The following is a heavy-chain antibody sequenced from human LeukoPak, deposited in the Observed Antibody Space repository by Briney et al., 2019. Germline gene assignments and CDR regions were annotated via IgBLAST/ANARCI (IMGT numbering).Heavy chain of an antibody. Sequence: ASVKVSCKASVYTFTSYDINWVRQATGQGLAWMGWMNPNSGNTGYAQKFQGRVTMTRSTSISTAYMELSSLRSEDTAVYYCARVSAFGGVIVLVRDAFDIWGQGTMVTVSS. D-gene: IGHD3-16*02. CDR1: VYTFTSYD. J-gene: IGHJ3*02. V-gene: IGHV1-8*01. CDR3: ARVSAFGGVIVLVRDAFDI. CDR2: MNPNSGNT.